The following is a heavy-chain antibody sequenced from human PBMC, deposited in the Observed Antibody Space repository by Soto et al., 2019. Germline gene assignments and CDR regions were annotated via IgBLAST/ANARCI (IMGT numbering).Heavy chain of an antibody. CDR2: ISSSGSTI. CDR3: ARVHYYDSGHDAFDI. J-gene: IGHJ3*02. V-gene: IGHV3-11*01. Sequence: GGSLRLSCAASGFTFSDYYMSWIRQAPGKGLEWVSYISSSGSTIYYADSVKGRFTISRDNAKNSLYLQMSSLRAEDTAVYYCARVHYYDSGHDAFDIWGQGTMVTVSS. D-gene: IGHD3-22*01. CDR1: GFTFSDYY.